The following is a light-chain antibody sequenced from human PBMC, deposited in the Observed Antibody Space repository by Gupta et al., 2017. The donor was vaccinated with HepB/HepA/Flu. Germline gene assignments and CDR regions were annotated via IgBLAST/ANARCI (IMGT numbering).Light chain of an antibody. V-gene: IGKV3-20*01. J-gene: IGKJ4*01. CDR3: QQYGSSSELT. CDR1: QSVSSSY. CDR2: GAS. Sequence: IVLTQSPGTLSLSPGERTTLSCRASQSVSSSYLAWYQQKPGQAPRLLIYGASSRATDIPDRFSGSGSGTDFTLTISRLEPEDFAVYYCQQYGSSSELTFGGGTKVEIK.